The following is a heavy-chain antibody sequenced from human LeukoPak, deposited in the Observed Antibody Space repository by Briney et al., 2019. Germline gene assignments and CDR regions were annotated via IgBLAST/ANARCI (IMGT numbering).Heavy chain of an antibody. CDR2: ISGSGGTT. CDR3: AKGSASSWYLLSFWYFDL. V-gene: IGHV3-23*01. CDR1: GITFSSYA. J-gene: IGHJ2*01. Sequence: GGSLRLSCAASGITFSSYAMSWVRQAPGKGLEWVSTISGSGGTTYYTGSVKGRFTISRDNSKNTLYLQMNSLRAEDTAVYYCAKGSASSWYLLSFWYFDLWGRGTLVTVSS. D-gene: IGHD6-13*01.